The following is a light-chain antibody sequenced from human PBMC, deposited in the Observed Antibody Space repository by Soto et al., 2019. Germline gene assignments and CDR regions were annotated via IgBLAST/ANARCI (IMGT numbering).Light chain of an antibody. V-gene: IGLV2-8*01. CDR3: SSYASNINMV. J-gene: IGLJ2*01. CDR1: SSDVGGYNS. Sequence: QSALTQPPSASGSPGPSVTISCTGTSSDVGGYNSVSWYQPHPGKAPKLMMYAVSRRLSKVPDRFSGSKTGNPASVNVPGEDAGDVAGYDGSSYASNINMVFGGGTKLTVL. CDR2: AVS.